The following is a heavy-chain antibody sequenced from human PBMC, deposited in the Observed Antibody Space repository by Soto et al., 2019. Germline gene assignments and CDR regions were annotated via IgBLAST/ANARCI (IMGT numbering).Heavy chain of an antibody. Sequence: QVQLVQSGAEVKKPGSSVKVSCKACGGTFSSYTISWVRQAPGQGLEWMGRIIPILGIANYAQKFQGRVTITADKSTSTAYMELSSLRSEDTAVYYCARSEGTVTTFDYWGQGTLVTVSS. D-gene: IGHD4-17*01. J-gene: IGHJ4*02. CDR2: IIPILGIA. V-gene: IGHV1-69*02. CDR3: ARSEGTVTTFDY. CDR1: GGTFSSYT.